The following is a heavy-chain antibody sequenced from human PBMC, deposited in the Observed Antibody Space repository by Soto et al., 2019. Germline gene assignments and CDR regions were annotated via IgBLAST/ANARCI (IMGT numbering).Heavy chain of an antibody. D-gene: IGHD6-13*01. V-gene: IGHV4-39*01. CDR2: VFYTGFT. Sequence: SETLSLTCAVSGGSISGSYYYWGWLRQAPGKGPEGMGSVFYTGFTTYNPSLESRVSVSVDTSKNQFSLKVSGVSAADPAVYYCARVSSSWYEFNKNYGMDVWGQGTTVT. CDR3: ARVSSSWYEFNKNYGMDV. CDR1: GGSISGSYYY. J-gene: IGHJ6*02.